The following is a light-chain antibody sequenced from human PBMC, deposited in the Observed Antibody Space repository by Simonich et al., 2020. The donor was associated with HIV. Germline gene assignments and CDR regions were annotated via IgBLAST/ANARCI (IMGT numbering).Light chain of an antibody. CDR1: QSVSSN. Sequence: EIVMTQSPATLSVSPGERATLSCRASQSVSSNLAWYQQKPGQAPRLLIYGASTRATGIPDRFSGSGSGTDFTLTISRLEPEDFAVYYCQQYAISPFSFGQGTKLEIK. CDR2: GAS. V-gene: IGKV3-20*01. J-gene: IGKJ2*01. CDR3: QQYAISPFS.